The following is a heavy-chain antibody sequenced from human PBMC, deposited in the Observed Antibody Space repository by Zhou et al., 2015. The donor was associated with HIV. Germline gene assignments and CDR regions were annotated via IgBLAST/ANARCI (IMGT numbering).Heavy chain of an antibody. J-gene: IGHJ6*02. CDR2: IWYDGSNK. CDR1: GFTFSSYG. V-gene: IGHV3-33*01. Sequence: QVQLVESGGGVVQPGRSLRLSCAASGFTFSSYGMHWVRQAPGFKGLEWVAVIWYDGSNKYYADSVKGRFTISRDNSKNTLYLQMNSLRAEDTAVYYCARVITIFGVGYYGMDVWGQGTTVTVSS. D-gene: IGHD3-3*01. CDR3: ARVITIFGVGYYGMDV.